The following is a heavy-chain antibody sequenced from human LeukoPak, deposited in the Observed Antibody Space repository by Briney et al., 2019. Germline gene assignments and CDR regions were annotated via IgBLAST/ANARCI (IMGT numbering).Heavy chain of an antibody. J-gene: IGHJ3*02. V-gene: IGHV3-48*01. D-gene: IGHD2-8*01. CDR1: GFTFSSYW. CDR2: ISSSSSTI. CDR3: ARSYGAFDI. Sequence: GGSLRLSCAASGFTFSSYWMSWVRQAPGKGLEWVSYISSSSSTIYYADSVKGRFTISRDNAKNSLYLQMNSLRAEDTAVYYCARSYGAFDIWGQGTMVTVSS.